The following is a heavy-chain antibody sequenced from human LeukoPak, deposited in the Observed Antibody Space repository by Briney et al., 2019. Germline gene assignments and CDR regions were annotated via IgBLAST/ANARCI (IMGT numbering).Heavy chain of an antibody. CDR1: GGSISTYY. V-gene: IGHV4-59*01. J-gene: IGHJ4*02. D-gene: IGHD7-27*01. Sequence: SETLSLTCTVSGGSISTYYWSWLRQPPGKGLEWIGYIYYTGSTNYNPSLKSRVTISVDASKNQFSLKLNSMTAADTALYYCARGLSWGPYYFDYWGQGTLVTVSS. CDR3: ARGLSWGPYYFDY. CDR2: IYYTGST.